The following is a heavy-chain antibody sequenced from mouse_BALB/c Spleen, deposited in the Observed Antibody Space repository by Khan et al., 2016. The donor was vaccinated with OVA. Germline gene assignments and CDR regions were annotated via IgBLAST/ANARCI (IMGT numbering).Heavy chain of an antibody. J-gene: IGHJ2*01. CDR1: GYSITSGYG. V-gene: IGHV3-2*02. D-gene: IGHD1-2*01. Sequence: DVKLQESGPGLVKPSQSLYLTCTVTGYSITSGYGWNWIRQFPGNKLEWMGYISYSGSTNYNPSLKSRISITRYTSKNQFCLPCISVTTEDTATYYCARTARIKYWGQGTTLTVSS. CDR3: ARTARIKY. CDR2: ISYSGST.